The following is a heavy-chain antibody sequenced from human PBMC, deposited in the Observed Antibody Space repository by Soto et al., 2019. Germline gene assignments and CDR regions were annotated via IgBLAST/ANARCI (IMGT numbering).Heavy chain of an antibody. V-gene: IGHV4-39*01. D-gene: IGHD5-18*01. Sequence: GTLCLTCTVSGDSIGSSTNYWGWIRQPPGKGLEWIGTIYHSGNTYYNPTLKSRVAISVDMSKNQFSLRLNSVTAADTAVYYCARHEWLQLWLVTEYWGQGALVTVSS. CDR1: GDSIGSSTNY. CDR3: ARHEWLQLWLVTEY. J-gene: IGHJ4*02. CDR2: IYHSGNT.